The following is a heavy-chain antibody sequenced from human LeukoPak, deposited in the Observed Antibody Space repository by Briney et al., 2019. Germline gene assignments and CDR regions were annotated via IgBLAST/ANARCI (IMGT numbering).Heavy chain of an antibody. V-gene: IGHV4-34*01. J-gene: IGHJ4*02. Sequence: SETLSLTCAVYGGSFSGYYWSWIRQPPGKGLEWIGEINHSGSTNYNPSIKSRVTISVDTSKNQFSLKLSSVTAADTAVYYCARRVTMVRGVIRNFDYWGQGTLVTVSS. CDR3: ARRVTMVRGVIRNFDY. CDR1: GGSFSGYY. D-gene: IGHD3-10*01. CDR2: INHSGST.